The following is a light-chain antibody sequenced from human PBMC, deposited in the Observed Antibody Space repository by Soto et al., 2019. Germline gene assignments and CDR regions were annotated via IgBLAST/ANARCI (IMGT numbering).Light chain of an antibody. J-gene: IGKJ1*01. CDR2: GXX. CDR1: QSIRSN. CDR3: QHYNNWPPWT. V-gene: IGKV3-15*01. Sequence: IVMTQSPATLSVSPGERVTLSCRASQSIRSNLVWYQKRXGXXXXLXXXGXXXRATGIPARFSATGSGTEFTLTISSLQSEDFAVYYCQHYNNWPPWTFGQGTKVDIK.